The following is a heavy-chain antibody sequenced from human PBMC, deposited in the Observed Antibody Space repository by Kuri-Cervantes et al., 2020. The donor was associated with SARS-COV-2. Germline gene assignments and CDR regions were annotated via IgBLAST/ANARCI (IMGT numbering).Heavy chain of an antibody. Sequence: GGSLRLSCGASGFTFSNYAMSWVRQAPGKGLQWVSTISVSGDSTYYADSVKGRFTTSRDNSKNTLYLQMNSLRAEDTAVYYCAKDLSGVSSSFFFDSWGQGTPVTVSS. CDR3: AKDLSGVSSSFFFDS. V-gene: IGHV3-23*01. CDR1: GFTFSNYA. J-gene: IGHJ4*02. D-gene: IGHD2/OR15-2a*01. CDR2: ISVSGDST.